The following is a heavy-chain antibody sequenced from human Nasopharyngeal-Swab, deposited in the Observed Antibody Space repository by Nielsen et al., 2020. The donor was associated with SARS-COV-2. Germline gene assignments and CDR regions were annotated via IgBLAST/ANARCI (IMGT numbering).Heavy chain of an antibody. CDR3: ARDPRGPDY. Sequence: ASVKVSCNASGYTFTSYGISWVRQAPGQGLEWMGWVSAYNGRTYYAQKFQGRVTMTTDKSTSTAYMDLRSLRSDDTAVYYCARDPRGPDYWGQGTLVTVSS. CDR2: VSAYNGRT. V-gene: IGHV1-18*01. D-gene: IGHD6-25*01. J-gene: IGHJ4*02. CDR1: GYTFTSYG.